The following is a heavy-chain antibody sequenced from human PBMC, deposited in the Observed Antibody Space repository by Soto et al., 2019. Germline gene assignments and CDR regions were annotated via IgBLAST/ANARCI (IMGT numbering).Heavy chain of an antibody. V-gene: IGHV1-3*01. CDR3: ARAVARGVKTIYYYYGMDV. Sequence: QVQLVQSGAEVKKPGASVKVSCKASGYTFSNFAMHWVRQAPGQRLEWMGWINPGNGNTKYSQTFQGRVTITRDISASTAYMELSSLRSEDTAVYYCARAVARGVKTIYYYYGMDVWGQGTTVTVSS. CDR2: INPGNGNT. J-gene: IGHJ6*02. D-gene: IGHD3-10*01. CDR1: GYTFSNFA.